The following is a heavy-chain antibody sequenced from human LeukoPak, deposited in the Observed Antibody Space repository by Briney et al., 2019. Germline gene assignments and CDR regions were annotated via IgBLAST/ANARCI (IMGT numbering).Heavy chain of an antibody. D-gene: IGHD1-1*01. CDR3: ASGETGSTLGGY. J-gene: IGHJ4*02. CDR1: GGPLSAYY. V-gene: IGHV4-59*01. Sequence: SETLSLTCTVSGGPLSAYYWTWIRRPPGKGVEWIGYIYDTGNTNYNPSLKSRVTISADPSKNQFSLKLTSVTAADTAVYYCASGETGSTLGGYWGQGTLVTVSS. CDR2: IYDTGNT.